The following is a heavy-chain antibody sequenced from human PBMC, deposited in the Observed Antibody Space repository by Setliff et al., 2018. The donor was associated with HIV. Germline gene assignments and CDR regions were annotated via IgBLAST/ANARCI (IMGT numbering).Heavy chain of an antibody. CDR3: ARDWRHGYDLNCDY. D-gene: IGHD5-12*01. CDR1: GFAFSGHQ. CDR2: IKQDGSDK. V-gene: IGHV3-7*01. J-gene: IGHJ4*02. Sequence: GGSLRLSCAASGFAFSGHQMSWGRRAPGKGLEWVAKIKQDGSDKYYVDSVKGRFTISRDNAKNSLYLQMNSLRAEATAMYYCARDWRHGYDLNCDYWGQGTLVTVSS.